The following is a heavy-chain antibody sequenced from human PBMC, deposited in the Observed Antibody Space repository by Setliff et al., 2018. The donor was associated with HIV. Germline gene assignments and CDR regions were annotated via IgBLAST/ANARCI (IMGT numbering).Heavy chain of an antibody. CDR1: GGSVSSGNYY. D-gene: IGHD4-17*01. CDR3: ARDLRAVTID. J-gene: IGHJ4*02. Sequence: SETLSLTCTVSGGSVSSGNYYWIWILQPPGKGLEWIGYFYYSGSTNYNPSLKSRVSISLDTSKNQFSLKLTSVTAADTAVYFCARDLRAVTIDWGQGTLVTVSS. CDR2: FYYSGST. V-gene: IGHV4-61*01.